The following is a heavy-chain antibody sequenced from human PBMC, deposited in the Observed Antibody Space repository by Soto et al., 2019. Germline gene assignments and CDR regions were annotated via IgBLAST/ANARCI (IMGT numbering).Heavy chain of an antibody. J-gene: IGHJ6*02. CDR2: IKSKTDGGTT. CDR1: GFTFSNAW. Sequence: ALRLSCAASGFTFSNAWMSWVRQAPGKGLEWVGRIKSKTDGGTTDYAAPVKGRFTISRDDSKNTLYLQMNSLKTEDTAVYYCTTDFYGSGSYYPYYGMDVWGQGTTVTVSS. D-gene: IGHD3-10*01. CDR3: TTDFYGSGSYYPYYGMDV. V-gene: IGHV3-15*01.